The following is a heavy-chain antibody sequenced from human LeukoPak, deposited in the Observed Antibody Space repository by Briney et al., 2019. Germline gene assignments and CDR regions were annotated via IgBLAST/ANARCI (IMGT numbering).Heavy chain of an antibody. CDR1: GFTFSSYW. Sequence: GGSLRLSCAASGFTFSSYWMSWVRQAPGKGLEWVANIKQEGSEKYYVDSVKGRFTISRDNAKNSLYLQMNSLRAEDTAVYYCARVYSRIYYYYYGMDVWGQGTTVTVSS. CDR3: ARVYSRIYYYYYGMDV. J-gene: IGHJ6*02. CDR2: IKQEGSEK. V-gene: IGHV3-7*04. D-gene: IGHD1-14*01.